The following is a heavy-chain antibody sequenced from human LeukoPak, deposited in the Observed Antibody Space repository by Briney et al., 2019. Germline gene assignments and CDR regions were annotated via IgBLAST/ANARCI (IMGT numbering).Heavy chain of an antibody. CDR2: INHSGST. J-gene: IGHJ6*03. D-gene: IGHD2-2*01. CDR1: GFTFSHHW. V-gene: IGHV4-34*01. Sequence: PGGSLRLSCAASGFTFSHHWMAWVRQAPGKGLEWIGEINHSGSTNYNPSLKSRVTISVDTSKNQFSLKLSSVTAADTAVYYCARHLKRVVPAAPYYYYYYMDVWGKGTTVTVSS. CDR3: ARHLKRVVPAAPYYYYYYMDV.